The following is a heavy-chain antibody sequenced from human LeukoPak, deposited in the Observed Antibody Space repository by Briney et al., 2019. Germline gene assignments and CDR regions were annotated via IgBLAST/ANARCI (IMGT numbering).Heavy chain of an antibody. J-gene: IGHJ4*02. Sequence: GGSLRLSCAASGFTVSSKYMSWVRQPPGRGLEWVSVIYSGGGTSYADSVKGRFTISGDTSKNTLYLQMNSLRADDTAVYYCACSGPYSNGGVMNDCWGQGTLVTVSS. D-gene: IGHD6-19*01. V-gene: IGHV3-66*01. CDR2: IYSGGGT. CDR1: GFTVSSKY. CDR3: ACSGPYSNGGVMNDC.